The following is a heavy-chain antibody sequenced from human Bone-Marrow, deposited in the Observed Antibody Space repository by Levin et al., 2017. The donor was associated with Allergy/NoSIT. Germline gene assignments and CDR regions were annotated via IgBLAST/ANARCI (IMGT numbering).Heavy chain of an antibody. V-gene: IGHV3-9*01. Sequence: GGSLRLSCAASGFTFDDYAMHWARQAPGKGLEWVSGISWNSGSIGYADSVKGRFTISRDNAKNSLYLQMNSLRAEDTALYYCAKGTVTTSYGMDVWGQGTTVTVSS. D-gene: IGHD4-11*01. J-gene: IGHJ6*02. CDR3: AKGTVTTSYGMDV. CDR1: GFTFDDYA. CDR2: ISWNSGSI.